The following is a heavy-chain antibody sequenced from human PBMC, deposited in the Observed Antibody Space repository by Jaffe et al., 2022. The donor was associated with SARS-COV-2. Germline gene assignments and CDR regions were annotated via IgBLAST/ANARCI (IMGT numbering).Heavy chain of an antibody. CDR1: GFTFSNYW. V-gene: IGHV3-7*03. CDR3: ARDVSVSGGFDL. J-gene: IGHJ3*01. CDR2: IRQDGDQT. Sequence: EVQLVESGGDLVQPGGSLRLSCAASGFTFSNYWMNWVRQAPGQGLEWVANIRQDGDQTYYVDSVRGRFTISRDNAQNSIFLEMNSLRADDTAVYYCARDVSVSGGFDLWGQGTMVTVSS. D-gene: IGHD6-25*01.